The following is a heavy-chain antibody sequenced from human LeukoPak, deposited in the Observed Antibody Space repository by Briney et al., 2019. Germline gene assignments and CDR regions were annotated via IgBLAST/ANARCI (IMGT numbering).Heavy chain of an antibody. CDR1: GGSISSTRYY. CDR2: IYYSGST. V-gene: IGHV4-39*07. D-gene: IGHD3-9*01. J-gene: IGHJ5*02. Sequence: SETLSLTCTVSGGSISSTRYYWGWIRQPPGKGLEWIGSIYYSGSTYYNPSLNSRVTISVDTSKNQFSLKLSSVTAADTAVYYCARDVRPYYDILTGYLDWFDPWGQGTLVTVSS. CDR3: ARDVRPYYDILTGYLDWFDP.